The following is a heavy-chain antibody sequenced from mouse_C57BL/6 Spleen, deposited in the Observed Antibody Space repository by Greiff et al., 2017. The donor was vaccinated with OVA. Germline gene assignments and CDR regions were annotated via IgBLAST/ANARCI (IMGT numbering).Heavy chain of an antibody. Sequence: EVQLQQSGPGLVKPSQSLSLTCSVTGYSITSGYYWNWIRQFPGNKLEWMGYISYDGSNNYNPSLKNRISITRDTSKNQLFLKLKSVTTEDTATYYCAREGSSGYDYWGQGTTLTVSS. J-gene: IGHJ2*01. CDR3: AREGSSGYDY. V-gene: IGHV3-6*01. CDR2: ISYDGSN. D-gene: IGHD3-2*02. CDR1: GYSITSGYY.